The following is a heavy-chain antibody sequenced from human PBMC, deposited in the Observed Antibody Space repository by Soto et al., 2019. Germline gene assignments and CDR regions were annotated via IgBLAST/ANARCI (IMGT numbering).Heavy chain of an antibody. CDR3: ATTRGLAVGGSFNY. D-gene: IGHD6-13*01. J-gene: IGHJ4*02. CDR1: GGSITSRSSS. Sequence: QLQLQESGPGLVRPSETLSLTCSVSGGSITSRSSSWAWIRQPPGKGLEWIGTFFSGSTFSNPSLRSRVTISKDTYRNQCSLKLTSVAATDTAMYYCATTRGLAVGGSFNYWGQGALVTVSS. CDR2: FFSGST. V-gene: IGHV4-39*01.